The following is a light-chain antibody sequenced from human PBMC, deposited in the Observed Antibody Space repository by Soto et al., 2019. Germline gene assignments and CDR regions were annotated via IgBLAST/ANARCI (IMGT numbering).Light chain of an antibody. V-gene: IGLV1-40*01. CDR2: DNS. CDR3: QSYDRSLSGSRV. J-gene: IGLJ1*01. Sequence: QSALTQPPSVSGAPGQRVTVSCTRSSSEIGAGYDVHWYQQLPGTAPKLLIYDNSNRPSGVPDRFSGSKSGTSASLAITGLQAEDEADYYCQSYDRSLSGSRVFGTGTKVTVL. CDR1: SSEIGAGYD.